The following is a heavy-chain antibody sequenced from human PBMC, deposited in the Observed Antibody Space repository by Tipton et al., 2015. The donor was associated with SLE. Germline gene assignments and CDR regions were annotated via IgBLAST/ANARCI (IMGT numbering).Heavy chain of an antibody. J-gene: IGHJ2*01. CDR3: ARGRRGPLRYFDL. D-gene: IGHD3-10*01. CDR1: GGSISSSSYY. V-gene: IGHV4-61*05. CDR2: IYYSGST. Sequence: TLSLTCTVSGGSISSSSYYWGWIRQPPGKGLEWIGYIYYSGSTNYNPSLKSRVTISVDTSKNQFSLKLSSVTAADTAVYYCARGRRGPLRYFDLWGRGTLVTVSS.